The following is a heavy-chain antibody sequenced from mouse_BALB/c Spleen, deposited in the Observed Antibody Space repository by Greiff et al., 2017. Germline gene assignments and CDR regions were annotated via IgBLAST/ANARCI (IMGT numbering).Heavy chain of an antibody. D-gene: IGHD2-1*01. CDR1: GYAFTNYL. J-gene: IGHJ4*01. Sequence: QVQLQQSGAELVRPGTSVKVSCKASGYAFTNYLIEWVKQRPGQGLEWIGVINPGSGGTNYNEKFKGKATLTADKSSSTAYMQLSSLTSDDSAVYFCARIYGNYYAMDYWGQGTSVTVSS. CDR3: ARIYGNYYAMDY. V-gene: IGHV1-54*01. CDR2: INPGSGGT.